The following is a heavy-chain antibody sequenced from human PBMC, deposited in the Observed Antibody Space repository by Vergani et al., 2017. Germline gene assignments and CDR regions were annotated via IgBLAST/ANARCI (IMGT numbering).Heavy chain of an antibody. CDR2: ISFDGNKK. D-gene: IGHD1-26*01. CDR3: ARGHPVGSY. V-gene: IGHV3-30*03. CDR1: GFSFTSYG. Sequence: VQLVESGGDLVQPGRSLRLSCEASGFSFTSYGMHWVRQPPGKGLEWVATISFDGNKKDYTETVRGRFTISRDNAKSSLYLQMNSLRVADTAVYYCARGHPVGSYWGQGTLVTVSS. J-gene: IGHJ4*02.